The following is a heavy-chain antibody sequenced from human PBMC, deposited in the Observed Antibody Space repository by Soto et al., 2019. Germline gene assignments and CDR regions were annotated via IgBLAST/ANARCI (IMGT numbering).Heavy chain of an antibody. J-gene: IGHJ5*02. CDR3: AEDRGAGGRFSGIAVAGIPS. D-gene: IGHD6-19*01. CDR1: GFTFSSYA. V-gene: IGHV3-23*01. CDR2: ISGGGGNT. Sequence: PGGSLRLSCAASGFTFSSYAMSWVRQTPGKGLEWVSGISGGGGNTYYADSVTGRFTISRDNSRNTLYLQMNSLRAADTAIYYCAEDRGAGGRFSGIAVAGIPSWGQGTLVTVSS.